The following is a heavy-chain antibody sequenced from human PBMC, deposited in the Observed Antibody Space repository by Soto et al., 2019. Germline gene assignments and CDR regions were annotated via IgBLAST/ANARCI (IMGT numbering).Heavy chain of an antibody. V-gene: IGHV1-18*04. J-gene: IGHJ6*02. CDR3: ARGITFGGVIPYYYGMDV. CDR1: GYTFPSYG. Sequence: ASVKVSCKASGYTFPSYGISWVRQAPGQGREWMGWISAYNGNTNYAQKLQGRVTMTTDTSTSTAYMELRRLRSDDTAVCYWARGITFGGVIPYYYGMDVWGQGTPVTVSS. D-gene: IGHD3-16*02. CDR2: ISAYNGNT.